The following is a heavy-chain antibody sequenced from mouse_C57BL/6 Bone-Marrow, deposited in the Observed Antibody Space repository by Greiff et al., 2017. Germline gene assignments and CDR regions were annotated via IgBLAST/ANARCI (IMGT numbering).Heavy chain of an antibody. J-gene: IGHJ1*03. CDR1: GYTFTDYE. V-gene: IGHV1-15*01. CDR2: IDPETGGT. Sequence: SGAELVRPGASVTLSCKASGYTFTDYEMHWVKQTPVHGLEWIGAIDPETGGTAYNQKFKGKAILTADKSSSTAYMELRSLTSEDSAVYYCTTYYSNSLYWYFDVWGTGTTVTVSS. CDR3: TTYYSNSLYWYFDV. D-gene: IGHD2-5*01.